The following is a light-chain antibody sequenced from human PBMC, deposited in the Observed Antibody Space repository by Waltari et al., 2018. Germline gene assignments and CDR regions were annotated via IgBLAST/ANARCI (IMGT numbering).Light chain of an antibody. CDR1: SSNIGAGYA. V-gene: IGLV1-40*01. CDR3: QSYDSSLSGSKV. Sequence: QSVLTQPPSVSGAPGQRVTISCTGSSSNIGAGYAVHWYQQLPGTAPKLLIYGNSNRTSVVPDRCSGSKSGTSASLAITGLQAEDEADYYCQSYDSSLSGSKVFGGGTKLTVL. J-gene: IGLJ2*01. CDR2: GNS.